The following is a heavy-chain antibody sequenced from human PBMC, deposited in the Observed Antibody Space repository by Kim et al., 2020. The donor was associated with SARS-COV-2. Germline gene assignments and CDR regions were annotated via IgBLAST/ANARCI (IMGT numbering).Heavy chain of an antibody. CDR1: GGTFSSYA. D-gene: IGHD5-18*01. J-gene: IGHJ6*02. CDR3: ARGTAYGYVGYYYYYGMDV. Sequence: SVKVSCKASGGTFSSYAIIWVRQAPGQGLEWMGGIIPIFGTANYAQKSQGRVTITADVSTSTAYMELSSLRSEDTAVYYCARGTAYGYVGYYYYYGMDVWGQGNTVTVSS. V-gene: IGHV1-69*13. CDR2: IIPIFGTA.